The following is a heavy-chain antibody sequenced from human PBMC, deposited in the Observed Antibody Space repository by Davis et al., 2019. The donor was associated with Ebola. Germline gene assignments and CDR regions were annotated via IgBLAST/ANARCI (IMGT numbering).Heavy chain of an antibody. CDR2: IYSGGDT. J-gene: IGHJ6*02. CDR1: GFSVSVNY. D-gene: IGHD2-2*01. V-gene: IGHV3-66*01. CDR3: ARDAYGCSSTSCYYYYGMDV. Sequence: GGSLRLSCAASGFSVSVNYMSWVRQAPGKGLEWVSLIYSGGDTHYADSVKGRFTISRDNAKNTLYLQMNSLRAEDTAVYYCARDAYGCSSTSCYYYYGMDVWGQGTTVTVSS.